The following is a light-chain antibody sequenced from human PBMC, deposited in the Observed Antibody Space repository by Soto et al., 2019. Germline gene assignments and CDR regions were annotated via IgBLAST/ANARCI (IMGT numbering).Light chain of an antibody. J-gene: IGKJ2*01. CDR3: QLYGSSPMYT. CDR2: GAS. CDR1: QSVSGN. V-gene: IGKV3-15*01. Sequence: EIVMTQSPATLSVSPGERATLSCRASQSVSGNLAWYQQKPGQAPRLLIYGASTWATGIPARFSGSGSGTEFTLTISSLQSEDFAVYYCQLYGSSPMYTFGQGTRLEI.